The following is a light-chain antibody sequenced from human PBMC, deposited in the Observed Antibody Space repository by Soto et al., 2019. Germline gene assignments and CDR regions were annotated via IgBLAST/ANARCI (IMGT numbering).Light chain of an antibody. V-gene: IGLV1-44*01. J-gene: IGLJ1*01. CDR3: AAWDERLYIYV. CDR1: SSNIGSNT. CDR2: SNN. Sequence: QSVLTQPPSASGTPGQRVTISCSGSSSNIGSNTVNWYQQLPGTAPKLLIYSNNQRPSGVPDRFSGSKSGTSASLAISGLQSDDEADYYCAAWDERLYIYVFGTGTKLTVL.